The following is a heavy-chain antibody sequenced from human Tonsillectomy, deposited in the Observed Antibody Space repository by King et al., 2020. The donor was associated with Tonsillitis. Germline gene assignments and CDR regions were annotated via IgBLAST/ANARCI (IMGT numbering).Heavy chain of an antibody. J-gene: IGHJ2*01. Sequence: VQLQQWGAGLFKPSETLSLTCAVYGGSFSGYYWSWIRQPPGKGLEWIGEINHSGSTNFNPSLKSRVTISVATSKNPFSLRLSSVTAADTAVYFCARSTLYCSGGSCYLRYWYFDLWGRGTLVTVSS. V-gene: IGHV4-34*01. D-gene: IGHD2-15*01. CDR2: INHSGST. CDR1: GGSFSGYY. CDR3: ARSTLYCSGGSCYLRYWYFDL.